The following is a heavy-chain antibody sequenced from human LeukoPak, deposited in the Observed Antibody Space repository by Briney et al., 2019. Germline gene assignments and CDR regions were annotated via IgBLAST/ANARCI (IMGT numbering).Heavy chain of an antibody. CDR3: ARARAYPWLPTSGAFDI. D-gene: IGHD6-19*01. Sequence: PSETLSLTCSVSGGSIRSGTDYWSWIRQPPGKGLEWIGSIYYSGSTYYNPSLKSRVTISVDTSKNQFFLKLSSVTAADTAVYYCARARAYPWLPTSGAFDIWGQGTMVTVSS. J-gene: IGHJ3*02. CDR1: GGSIRSGTDY. V-gene: IGHV4-39*07. CDR2: IYYSGST.